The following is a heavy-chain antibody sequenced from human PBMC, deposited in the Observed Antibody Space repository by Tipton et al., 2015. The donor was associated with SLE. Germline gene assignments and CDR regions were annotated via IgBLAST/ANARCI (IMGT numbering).Heavy chain of an antibody. J-gene: IGHJ4*02. D-gene: IGHD7-27*01. CDR3: ASSLLWGLDY. V-gene: IGHV3-30*04. CDR2: ISYDGSNR. Sequence: SLRLSCAASGFSFSYYAMHWVRQAPGKGLEWVAVISYDGSNRYYADSVKGRFTISRDNSKNTLYLQMNSLRPEDTAVYYCASSLLWGLDYWGQGTLVTVSS. CDR1: GFSFSYYA.